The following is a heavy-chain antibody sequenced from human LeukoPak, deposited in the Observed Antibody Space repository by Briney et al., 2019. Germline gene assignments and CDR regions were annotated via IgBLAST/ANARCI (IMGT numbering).Heavy chain of an antibody. CDR2: ISSSSSYT. D-gene: IGHD5-12*01. V-gene: IGHV3-11*05. Sequence: GGSLRLPCAASGFTFSDYYMSWIRQAPGEGLEWVSYISSSSSYTNYADSVKGRFTISRDNAKNSLYLQMNSLRAEDTAVYYCARGGYSGYDWVDYWGQGTLVTVSS. CDR1: GFTFSDYY. J-gene: IGHJ4*02. CDR3: ARGGYSGYDWVDY.